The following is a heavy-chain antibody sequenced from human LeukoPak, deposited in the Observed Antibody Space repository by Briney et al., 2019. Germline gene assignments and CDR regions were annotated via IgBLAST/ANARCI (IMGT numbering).Heavy chain of an antibody. J-gene: IGHJ4*02. CDR3: AAGYSSSWPLGRYDFDY. V-gene: IGHV3-23*01. CDR1: GFTFSSYA. Sequence: GGSLRLSCAASGFTFSSYAMSCVRQAPGKGLEWVSAISGSGGSTYCADSEEGRFTISRDNSKNTLKLQMYSQRAEVTAEYYCAAGYSSSWPLGRYDFDYWGQGTLVTVSS. CDR2: ISGSGGST. D-gene: IGHD6-13*01.